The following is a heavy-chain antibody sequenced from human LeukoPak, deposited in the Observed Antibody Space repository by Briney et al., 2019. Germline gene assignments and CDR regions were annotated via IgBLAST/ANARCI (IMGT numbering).Heavy chain of an antibody. CDR3: ARGGPHSDYDSSGYLDY. D-gene: IGHD3-22*01. V-gene: IGHV4-34*01. CDR1: GGSFSGYY. CDR2: INHSGST. Sequence: PSETLSLTCAVYGGSFSGYYWSWIRQPPGKGLEWIGEINHSGSTNYNPSLKSRVTISVDTSKNQFSLKLSSVTAADTAVYCCARGGPHSDYDSSGYLDYWGQGTLVTVSS. J-gene: IGHJ4*02.